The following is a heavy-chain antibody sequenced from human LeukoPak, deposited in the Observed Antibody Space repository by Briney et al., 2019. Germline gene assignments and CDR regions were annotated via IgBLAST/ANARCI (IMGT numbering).Heavy chain of an antibody. CDR3: ASTDYYDSSGYHLRY. CDR1: GGTFSSYA. Sequence: ASVKVSCKASGGTFSSYAISWVRQAPGQRLEWMGWINADNGDTKYSQKLQGRVTITRSTSASTAYMELSSLRSEDTAVYYCASTDYYDSSGYHLRYWGQGTLVTVSS. J-gene: IGHJ4*02. V-gene: IGHV1-3*01. CDR2: INADNGDT. D-gene: IGHD3-22*01.